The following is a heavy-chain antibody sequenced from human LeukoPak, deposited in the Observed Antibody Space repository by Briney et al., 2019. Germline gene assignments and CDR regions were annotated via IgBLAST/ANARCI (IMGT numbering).Heavy chain of an antibody. J-gene: IGHJ3*02. CDR3: ARSGYYDFWSGSGMAFDI. CDR1: GGSFSGYY. V-gene: IGHV4-34*01. Sequence: PSETLSLTCAVYGGSFSGYYWSWIRQPPGKGLEWIGEINHSGSTNYNPSLKSRVTISVDTSKNQFSLKLSSVTAADTAAYYCARSGYYDFWSGSGMAFDIWGQGTMVTVSS. D-gene: IGHD3-3*01. CDR2: INHSGST.